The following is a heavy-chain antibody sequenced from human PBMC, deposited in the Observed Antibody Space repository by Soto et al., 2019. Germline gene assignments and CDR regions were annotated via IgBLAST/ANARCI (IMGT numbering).Heavy chain of an antibody. V-gene: IGHV3-48*01. CDR1: GGTFGSYS. D-gene: IGHD3-22*01. CDR2: IGGVDSAV. J-gene: IGHJ3*02. CDR3: VRDDRYAFDI. Sequence: SLRLPCSAAGGTFGSYSMNWVRQAPGEGLEWISYIGGVDSAVDYADSVKGRFTISRDNAKNSLYLQMNSLRVEDTAVYYCVRDDRYAFDIWGQGTMVTVSS.